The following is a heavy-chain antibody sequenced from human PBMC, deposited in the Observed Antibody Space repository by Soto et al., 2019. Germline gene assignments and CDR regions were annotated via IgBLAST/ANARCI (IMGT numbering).Heavy chain of an antibody. Sequence: GGSLKLSCEASGFALSSYEMNWVRQAPGKGLAWGSYISSSGNIIYYADSVKDRFTISRDNAKNSVFLQMNSLRAEDTAVYYCVREALDYYDSSDYCLFDYWGQGT. CDR1: GFALSSYE. D-gene: IGHD3-22*01. CDR3: VREALDYYDSSDYCLFDY. V-gene: IGHV3-48*03. CDR2: ISSSGNII. J-gene: IGHJ4*02.